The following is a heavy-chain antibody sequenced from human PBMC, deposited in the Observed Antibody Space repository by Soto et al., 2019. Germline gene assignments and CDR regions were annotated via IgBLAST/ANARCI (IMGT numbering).Heavy chain of an antibody. V-gene: IGHV1-69*13. CDR1: GGTFSSYA. J-gene: IGHJ6*02. CDR2: IIPIFGTA. Sequence: SVKVSCKASGGTFSSYAISWVRQAPGQGLEWMGGIIPIFGTANYAQKFQGRVTITADESTSTAYMELSSLRSEDMAVYYCAVGVVVVAASVYYYYGMDVWGQGTTVTVSS. CDR3: AVGVVVVAASVYYYYGMDV. D-gene: IGHD2-15*01.